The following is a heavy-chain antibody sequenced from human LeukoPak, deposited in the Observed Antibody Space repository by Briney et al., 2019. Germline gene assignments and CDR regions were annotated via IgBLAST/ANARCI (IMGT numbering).Heavy chain of an antibody. D-gene: IGHD4-17*01. Sequence: SVTVSCTASGGTFSSYAISWVRQAPGQGLEWMVGIIPIFGTANYAQKFQGRVTITADESTSTAYMELSSLRSEDTAVYYCARSPHDYGNRFWFDPWGQGTLVTVSS. CDR2: IIPIFGTA. CDR3: ARSPHDYGNRFWFDP. J-gene: IGHJ5*02. V-gene: IGHV1-69*13. CDR1: GGTFSSYA.